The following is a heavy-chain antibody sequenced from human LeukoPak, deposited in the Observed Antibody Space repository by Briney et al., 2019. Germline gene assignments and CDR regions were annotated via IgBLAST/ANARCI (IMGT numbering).Heavy chain of an antibody. CDR2: INTDGSTT. D-gene: IGHD3-10*01. J-gene: IGHJ4*02. V-gene: IGHV3-74*01. Sequence: GGSLRLSCAVSGFTFSSYWMHWVRQAPGKGLVWVSRINTDGSTTTYADSVKGRFTISRDNAKNTVYLQMNSLRGDDTAVYYCARGGVDFWGQGTLVTVSS. CDR1: GFTFSSYW. CDR3: ARGGVDF.